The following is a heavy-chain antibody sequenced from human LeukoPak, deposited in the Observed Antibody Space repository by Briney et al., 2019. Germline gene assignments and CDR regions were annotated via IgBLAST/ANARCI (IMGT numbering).Heavy chain of an antibody. Sequence: SETLSLTCIVSGYSISSDFFWGWIRQPPGKGLEWFGNIYHSGSTYYNPSLKSRVTISVDTSKNQFSLKLSSVTAADTAVYYCARQEYQLLMGYYYYMDVWGKGTTVTVSS. CDR2: IYHSGST. CDR1: GYSISSDFF. D-gene: IGHD2-2*01. CDR3: ARQEYQLLMGYYYYMDV. J-gene: IGHJ6*03. V-gene: IGHV4-38-2*02.